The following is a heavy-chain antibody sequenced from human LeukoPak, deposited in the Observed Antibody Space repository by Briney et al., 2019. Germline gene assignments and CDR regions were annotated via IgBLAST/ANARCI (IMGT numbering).Heavy chain of an antibody. Sequence: SETLSLTCTVSGGSVSSYYWSWIRQPPGKGLEWIGYIYYSGSTNYTPSLKSRVTISVDTSKNQFSLKLSSVTAADTAVYYCARDLLRYCSGNRCDDTFDIWGQGTMVTVSS. CDR2: IYYSGST. V-gene: IGHV4-59*02. CDR1: GGSVSSYY. CDR3: ARDLLRYCSGNRCDDTFDI. J-gene: IGHJ3*02. D-gene: IGHD2-15*01.